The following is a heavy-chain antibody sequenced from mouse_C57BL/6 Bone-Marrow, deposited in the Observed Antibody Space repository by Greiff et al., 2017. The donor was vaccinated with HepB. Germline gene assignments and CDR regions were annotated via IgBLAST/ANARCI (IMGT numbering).Heavy chain of an antibody. CDR3: ARHRIKDYYAMDY. CDR1: GFTFSDYY. D-gene: IGHD2-4*01. CDR2: ISNGGGST. J-gene: IGHJ4*01. V-gene: IGHV5-12*01. Sequence: EVNVVESGGGLVQPGGSLKLSCAASGFTFSDYYMYWVRQTPEKRLEWVAYISNGGGSTYYPDTVKGRFTISRDNAKNTLYLQMSRLKSEDTAMYYCARHRIKDYYAMDYWGQGTSVTVSS.